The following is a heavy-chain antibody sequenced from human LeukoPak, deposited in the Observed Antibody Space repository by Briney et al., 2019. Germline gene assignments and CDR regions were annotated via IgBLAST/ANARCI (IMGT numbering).Heavy chain of an antibody. CDR3: ARDKYHYDSSGYYYTYFDY. D-gene: IGHD3-22*01. V-gene: IGHV6-1*01. Sequence: SQTLSLTCAISGDSVSSNSAAWNWIRQSPSRGLEWLGRTYYRSKWYNDYAVSVKSRITINSDTSKNQFSLQLNSVTPEDTAVYYCARDKYHYDSSGYYYTYFDYWGQGTLVTVSS. CDR1: GDSVSSNSAA. J-gene: IGHJ4*02. CDR2: TYYRSKWYN.